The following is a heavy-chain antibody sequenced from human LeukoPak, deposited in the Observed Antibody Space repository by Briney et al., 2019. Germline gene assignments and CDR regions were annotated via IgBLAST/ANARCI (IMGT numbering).Heavy chain of an antibody. V-gene: IGHV4-61*02. J-gene: IGHJ4*02. Sequence: SETLSLTCTVSGASVSSDLYYWTWIRQPAGKGLEWIGRIYTSGSTNYNPSLKSRVTISVDTSKNQFSLNLSSVTVADTAVYYCARGVYGGPLYWGQGTLVTVSS. CDR1: GASVSSDLYY. CDR3: ARGVYGGPLY. CDR2: IYTSGST. D-gene: IGHD4-23*01.